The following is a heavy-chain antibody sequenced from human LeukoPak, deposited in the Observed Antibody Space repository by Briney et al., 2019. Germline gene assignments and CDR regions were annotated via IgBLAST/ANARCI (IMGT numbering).Heavy chain of an antibody. CDR2: IYYSGST. V-gene: IGHV4-59*01. J-gene: IGHJ4*02. CDR1: GGSFSGYY. CDR3: ARDLPFGAHYYDSSGFDY. D-gene: IGHD3-22*01. Sequence: SETLSLTCAVYGGSFSGYYWSWIRQPPGKGLEWIGYIYYSGSTNYNPSLKSRVTISVDTSKNQFSLKLSSVTAADTAVYYCARDLPFGAHYYDSSGFDYWGQGTLVTVSS.